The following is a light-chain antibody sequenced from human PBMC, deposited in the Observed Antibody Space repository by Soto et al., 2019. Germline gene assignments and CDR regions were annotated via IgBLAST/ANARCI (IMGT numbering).Light chain of an antibody. CDR2: DVT. Sequence: QSVLTQPRSVSGSPGQSVAISCTGTSSDVGGYNYVSWYQQHPGKAPKLMIYDVTNRPSGVPDRFSASKSGNTASLTISGLQAGDEADYYCCSYVGSYSYVFGTRAKVT. CDR3: CSYVGSYSYV. V-gene: IGLV2-11*01. CDR1: SSDVGGYNY. J-gene: IGLJ1*01.